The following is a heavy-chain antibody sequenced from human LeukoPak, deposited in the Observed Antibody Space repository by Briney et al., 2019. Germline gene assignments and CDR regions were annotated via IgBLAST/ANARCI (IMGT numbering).Heavy chain of an antibody. J-gene: IGHJ3*02. D-gene: IGHD2-15*01. CDR3: ARGAYCSGGRCPGAFDI. Sequence: GGSLRFSCAASGFTFSTYAMYWVRQAPGKGLEWVTVIWYDGSNKYYADSVKGRFTISRDNSKNTLYLQMNSLRADDTAVYYCARGAYCSGGRCPGAFDIWGQGTMVTVSS. V-gene: IGHV3-33*01. CDR1: GFTFSTYA. CDR2: IWYDGSNK.